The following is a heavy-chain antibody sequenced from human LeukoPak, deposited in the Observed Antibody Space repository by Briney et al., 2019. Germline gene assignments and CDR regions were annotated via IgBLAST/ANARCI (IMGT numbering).Heavy chain of an antibody. CDR2: ISAYNGNT. V-gene: IGHV1-18*04. CDR1: GYAFTSYG. CDR3: AGVVPAAGARFDP. D-gene: IGHD2-2*01. J-gene: IGHJ5*02. Sequence: EASVKVSCKASGYAFTSYGISWVRQAPGQGLGWMGWISAYNGNTNYAQKLQGRVTMTTDTSTSTAYMELRSLRSDDTAVYYCAGVVPAAGARFDPWGQGTLVTVSS.